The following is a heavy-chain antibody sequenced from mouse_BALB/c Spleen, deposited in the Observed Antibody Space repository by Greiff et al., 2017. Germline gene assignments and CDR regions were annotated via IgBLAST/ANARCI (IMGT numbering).Heavy chain of an antibody. V-gene: IGHV5-17*02. CDR1: GFTFSSFG. CDR3: ARGNGYSWFAY. J-gene: IGHJ3*01. D-gene: IGHD2-3*01. CDR2: ISSGSSTI. Sequence: EVMLVESGGGLVQPGGSRKLSCAASGFTFSSFGMHWVRQAPEKGLEWVAYISSGSSTIYYADTVKGRFTISRDNPKNTLFLQMTSLRSEDTAMYYCARGNGYSWFAYWGQGTLVTVSA.